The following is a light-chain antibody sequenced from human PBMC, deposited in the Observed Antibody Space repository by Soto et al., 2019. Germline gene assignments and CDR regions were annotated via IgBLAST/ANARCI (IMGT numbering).Light chain of an antibody. CDR2: DAS. CDR1: ENINRN. V-gene: IGKV3-15*01. CDR3: QQYNTWPS. J-gene: IGKJ1*01. Sequence: EILLTQSPPTLSVSPGEGATLSCRASENINRNLAWYQQKPGQAPRLLIYDASTRATGIPARYSGSGSVTEFTLTLSSLQSEDFGVYYCQQYNTWPSFGHGTKVEIK.